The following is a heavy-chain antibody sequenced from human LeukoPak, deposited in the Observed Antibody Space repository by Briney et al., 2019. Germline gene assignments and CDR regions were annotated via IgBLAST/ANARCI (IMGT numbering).Heavy chain of an antibody. CDR3: AKTGYSSGWWGDFQH. J-gene: IGHJ1*01. CDR2: ISGSGGST. V-gene: IGHV3-23*01. Sequence: PGGSLRLSCAASGFTFSSYAMSWVRQAPGKGLEWVSAISGSGGSTYYADSVNGRFTISRDNSKNTLYLQMKSLRAEDTAVYYCAKTGYSSGWWGDFQHWGHGTLVTVSS. D-gene: IGHD6-19*01. CDR1: GFTFSSYA.